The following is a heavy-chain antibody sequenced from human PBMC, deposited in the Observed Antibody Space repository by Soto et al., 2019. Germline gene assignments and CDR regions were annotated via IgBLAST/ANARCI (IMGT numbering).Heavy chain of an antibody. CDR3: AKDQYGYGTNFDY. Sequence: EVQLLESGGGLVQPGGSLRLSCAASGFTFSSYAMSWVRQAPGKGLEWVSAISGSGGSTYYADSVKGRFTISRDNSKNTLYLHLNGLSAEDTAVYYCAKDQYGYGTNFDYWGQGTLVTVSS. CDR2: ISGSGGST. CDR1: GFTFSSYA. J-gene: IGHJ4*02. V-gene: IGHV3-23*01. D-gene: IGHD5-18*01.